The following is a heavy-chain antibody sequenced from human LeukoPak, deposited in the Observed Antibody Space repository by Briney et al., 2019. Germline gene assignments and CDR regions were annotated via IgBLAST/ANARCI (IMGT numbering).Heavy chain of an antibody. Sequence: GGSLRLSCAASGFTFGNYAMSWVRQAPGKGLEWVSGITGGGGSIYYADSVRGRFTVSRDTSKNTLYLQMNSLRAEDTALYYCAKYQAIWRGYFDYWGQGTLVTVSS. V-gene: IGHV3-23*01. CDR3: AKYQAIWRGYFDY. CDR1: GFTFGNYA. D-gene: IGHD3-3*01. J-gene: IGHJ4*02. CDR2: ITGGGGSI.